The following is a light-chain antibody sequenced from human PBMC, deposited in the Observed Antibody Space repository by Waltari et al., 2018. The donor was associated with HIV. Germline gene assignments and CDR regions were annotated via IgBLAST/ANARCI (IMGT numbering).Light chain of an antibody. Sequence: QSALTQPASVSGSPGQSIPISCTGTSSDVGGYNYVSWYQQHPGKAPKLMIYDVSKRPSGVSSRFSGSKSGNTASLTISGLQAEDEADYYCSSYTSSSSVVFGGGTKLTVL. J-gene: IGLJ2*01. CDR3: SSYTSSSSVV. V-gene: IGLV2-14*03. CDR2: DVS. CDR1: SSDVGGYNY.